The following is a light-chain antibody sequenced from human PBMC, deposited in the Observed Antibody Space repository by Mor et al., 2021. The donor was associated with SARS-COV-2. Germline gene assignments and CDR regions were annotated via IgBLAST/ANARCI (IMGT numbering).Light chain of an antibody. CDR2: GAS. Sequence: ASQSVSSNLAWYQQKPGQAPRLLIYGASTRATGVPARFSGSGSGTEFTLTISSLQSEDFAIYYCQQYSDWPPLTFGGGTKV. J-gene: IGKJ4*01. V-gene: IGKV3-15*01. CDR1: QSVSSN. CDR3: QQYSDWPPLT.